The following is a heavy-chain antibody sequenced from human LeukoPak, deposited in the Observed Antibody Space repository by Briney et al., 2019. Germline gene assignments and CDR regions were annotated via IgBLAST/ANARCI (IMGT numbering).Heavy chain of an antibody. CDR1: GDSVSSNSAT. Sequence: SQTLSLTCAISGDSVSSNSATWYWIRQSPSRGLEWLGRTYYRSEWYHEYAPSVRSRITINPDTSKNPLLNSVTPDDTAVYYCTSGNSDYADNWGQGTLVTVSS. CDR2: TYYRSEWYH. CDR3: TSGNSDYADN. D-gene: IGHD2/OR15-2a*01. J-gene: IGHJ4*02. V-gene: IGHV6-1*01.